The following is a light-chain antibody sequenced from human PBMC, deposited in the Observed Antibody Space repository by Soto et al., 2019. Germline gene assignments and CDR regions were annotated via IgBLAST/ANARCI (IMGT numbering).Light chain of an antibody. CDR3: CSYTTSTTYV. V-gene: IGLV2-14*03. Sequence: QSVLTQPGSVSGSPGQSITISCTGTVSDVGGYDSVSWYQQHPGRAPKLIIYGVNNRPSGVSNRFSASKSADTASLTISGLQAEDEANYYCCSYTTSTTYVFGTGTKVTVL. J-gene: IGLJ1*01. CDR2: GVN. CDR1: VSDVGGYDS.